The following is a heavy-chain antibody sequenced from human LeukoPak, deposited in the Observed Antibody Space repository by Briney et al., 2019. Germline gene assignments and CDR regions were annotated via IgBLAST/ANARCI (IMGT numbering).Heavy chain of an antibody. D-gene: IGHD2-8*01. J-gene: IGHJ3*01. CDR3: ARDPNGAYIGAFDF. V-gene: IGHV3-23*01. Sequence: GGSLRLSCAASGFTFSSYAMSWVRQAPGKGLEWVSAISGSGGSTYYADSVKGRFTISRDNSKNTLYLQMNSLRVDDTAMYYCARDPNGAYIGAFDFRGQGTMVTVS. CDR2: ISGSGGST. CDR1: GFTFSSYA.